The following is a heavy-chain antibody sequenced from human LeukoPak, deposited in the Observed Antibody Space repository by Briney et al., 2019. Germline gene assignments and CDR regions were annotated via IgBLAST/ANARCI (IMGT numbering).Heavy chain of an antibody. Sequence: SETLSLTCSVSGSYINNYYWGWIRQAPGKGPEWIGSIYYSGKTYYNPSLKSRVTISVDTSKNQFSLKLSSVTAADTAVYYCASDGYDYVWGSYRYYWGQGTLVTVSS. D-gene: IGHD3-16*02. J-gene: IGHJ4*02. CDR2: IYYSGKT. CDR1: GSYINNYY. CDR3: ASDGYDYVWGSYRYY. V-gene: IGHV4-39*07.